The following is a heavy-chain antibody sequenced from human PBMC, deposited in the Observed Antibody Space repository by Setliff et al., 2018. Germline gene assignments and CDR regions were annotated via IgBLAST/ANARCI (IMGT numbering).Heavy chain of an antibody. CDR3: ARTGYDFWSGPRLGGSTTTGYMDV. J-gene: IGHJ6*03. CDR1: GGSFSGYY. CDR2: INHSGST. V-gene: IGHV4-34*01. Sequence: LSETLSLTCAVYGGSFSGYYWSWIRQPPGKGLEWIGEINHSGSTNYNPSLKSRVTISVDTSKNQFSLKLSSVTAADTAVYYCARTGYDFWSGPRLGGSTTTGYMDVWGKGTTVTVSS. D-gene: IGHD3-3*01.